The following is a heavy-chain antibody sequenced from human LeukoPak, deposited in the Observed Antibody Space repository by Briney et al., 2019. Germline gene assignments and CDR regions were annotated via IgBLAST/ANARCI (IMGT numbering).Heavy chain of an antibody. CDR2: VDYSGRT. V-gene: IGHV4-59*08. CDR3: ATTIPTPTTSPPLGF. CDR1: GGSISSYY. D-gene: IGHD1-26*01. Sequence: SETLSLTCTVSGGSISSYYWSWIRQPPGKGLEWIGYVDYSGRTKYSPSLKSRVTISVATSKFQFSLDLSSVTAADTAVYYCATTIPTPTTSPPLGFWGQGTLVTVSS. J-gene: IGHJ4*02.